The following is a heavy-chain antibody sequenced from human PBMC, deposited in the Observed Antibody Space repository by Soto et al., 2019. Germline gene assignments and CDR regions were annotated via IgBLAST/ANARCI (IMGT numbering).Heavy chain of an antibody. D-gene: IGHD3-10*01. CDR3: VTAVRTRLDN. Sequence: PGGSLRLSCAASGFTFSSCAMGWVRQAPGKGLEWVSDIIDSGGSTYYADSVKGRFTISRDNSKSTLYLQMNGLRLDDTAVYYCVTAVRTRLDNWGPGTLVTVSS. J-gene: IGHJ4*02. V-gene: IGHV3-23*01. CDR1: GFTFSSCA. CDR2: IIDSGGST.